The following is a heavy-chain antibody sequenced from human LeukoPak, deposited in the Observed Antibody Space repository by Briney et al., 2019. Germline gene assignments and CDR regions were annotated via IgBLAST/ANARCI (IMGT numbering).Heavy chain of an antibody. J-gene: IGHJ6*02. V-gene: IGHV4-59*01. CDR3: ARDGSIAVAGINGMDV. Sequence: SETLSLTCTVSGGSISSYYWSWIRQPPGKGLEWIGYIYYSGSTNYNPSLKSRVTISVDTSKKQFSVTAADTAVYYCARDGSIAVAGINGMDVWGQGTTVTVSS. CDR2: IYYSGST. D-gene: IGHD6-19*01. CDR1: GGSISSYY.